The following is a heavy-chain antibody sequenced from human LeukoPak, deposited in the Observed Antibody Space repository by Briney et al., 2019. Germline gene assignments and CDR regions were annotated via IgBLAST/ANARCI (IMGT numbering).Heavy chain of an antibody. Sequence: SETLSLTCGVSGYSISSVYCWGWIRQPPGKGLEWIGSVYHTGATYYNPSLRSPVTISVDTSKNQFSLELNSVTAADTAVYYCARDVGLVISANWVNPCGQGTLVTVSS. CDR3: ARDVGLVISANWVNP. D-gene: IGHD2-15*01. CDR2: VYHTGAT. CDR1: GYSISSVYC. J-gene: IGHJ5*02. V-gene: IGHV4-38-2*02.